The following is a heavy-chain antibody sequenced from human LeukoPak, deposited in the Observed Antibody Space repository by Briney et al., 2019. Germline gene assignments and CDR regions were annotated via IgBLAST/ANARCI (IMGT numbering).Heavy chain of an antibody. CDR2: VGIDSGNT. J-gene: IGHJ4*02. Sequence: PGGSLRLSCAASGFPFSDYSMNWVRQAPGKGLEWISYVGIDSGNTYYADSVKGRFTISADKAKNSLVLQMNSLRAEDTAVYYCARDYKYAFDNWGQGTLVTVSS. V-gene: IGHV3-48*01. CDR1: GFPFSDYS. D-gene: IGHD5-24*01. CDR3: ARDYKYAFDN.